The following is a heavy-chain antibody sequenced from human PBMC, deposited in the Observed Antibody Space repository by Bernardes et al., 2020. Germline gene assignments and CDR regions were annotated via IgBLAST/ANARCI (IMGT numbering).Heavy chain of an antibody. V-gene: IGHV4-34*01. D-gene: IGHD3-3*01. J-gene: IGHJ1*01. CDR1: GGSFSGYY. CDR3: ARGGRSGYYASVGYFQH. CDR2: INHSGST. Sequence: SETLSLTCAVYGGSFSGYYWSWIRQPPGKGLEWIGEINHSGSTNYNPSLKSRVTISVDTSKNQFSLKLSSVTAADTAVYYCARGGRSGYYASVGYFQHWGQGTLVTVSS.